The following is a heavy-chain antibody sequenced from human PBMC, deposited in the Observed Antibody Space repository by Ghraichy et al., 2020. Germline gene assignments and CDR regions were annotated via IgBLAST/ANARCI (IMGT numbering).Heavy chain of an antibody. CDR2: IYNRGTT. CDR3: ARVIYGDFRVYH. D-gene: IGHD4-17*01. J-gene: IGHJ4*02. CDR1: GGSISSYY. V-gene: IGHV4-59*01. Sequence: SETLSLTCTVSGGSISSYYWDWIRQPPGKGLEWIGYIYNRGTTNYSPSLKSRVTISVDTSKNQFSLRLSSVTAADTAVYFCARVIYGDFRVYHWGQGTLVTVSS.